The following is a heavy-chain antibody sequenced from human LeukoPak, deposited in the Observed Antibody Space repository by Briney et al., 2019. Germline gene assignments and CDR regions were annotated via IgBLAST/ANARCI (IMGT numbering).Heavy chain of an antibody. Sequence: SETLSLTCAVSGYSISSGYYWGWIRQPPGKGLGWIGSIYHSGRTYYNPSLKSRVTISVDTSKNQFPLKLSSVTAADTAVYYCARHALYDFWSGRTYYFDYWGQGTLVSVSS. V-gene: IGHV4-38-2*01. J-gene: IGHJ4*02. D-gene: IGHD3-3*01. CDR2: IYHSGRT. CDR1: GYSISSGYY. CDR3: ARHALYDFWSGRTYYFDY.